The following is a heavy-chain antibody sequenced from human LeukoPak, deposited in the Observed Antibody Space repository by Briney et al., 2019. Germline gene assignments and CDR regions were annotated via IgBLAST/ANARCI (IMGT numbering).Heavy chain of an antibody. CDR1: GGSFSGYY. V-gene: IGHV4-59*01. D-gene: IGHD2-2*01. J-gene: IGHJ5*02. CDR2: IYYSGST. CDR3: ARRNVDQLLSFWFDP. Sequence: SETLSLTCAVYGGSFSGYYWSWIRQPPGKGLEWIGYIYYSGSTNYNPSLKSRVTISVDTSKNQFSLKLSSVTAADTAVYYCARRNVDQLLSFWFDPWGQGTLVTVSS.